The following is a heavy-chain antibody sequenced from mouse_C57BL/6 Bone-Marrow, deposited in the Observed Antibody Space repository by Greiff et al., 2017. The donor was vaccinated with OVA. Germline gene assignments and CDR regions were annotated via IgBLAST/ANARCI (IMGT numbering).Heavy chain of an antibody. D-gene: IGHD2-1*01. Sequence: QVQLQQPGAELVKPGASVKMSCKASGYTFTDYYINWVKQRPGQGLEWIGWIFPGSGSTYYNEKFKGKATLTVDKSSSTAYMLLSSLTSEDSAVYFCARTAYGNFYWYFDVWGTGTTVTVSS. J-gene: IGHJ1*03. CDR3: ARTAYGNFYWYFDV. CDR1: GYTFTDYY. CDR2: IFPGSGST. V-gene: IGHV1-75*01.